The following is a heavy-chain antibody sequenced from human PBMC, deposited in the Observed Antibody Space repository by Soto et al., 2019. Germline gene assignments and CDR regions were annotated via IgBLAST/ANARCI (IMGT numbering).Heavy chain of an antibody. V-gene: IGHV2-5*02. Sequence: ESGPTLVKPTQTLTLTCTFSGFSLSTRGVGVGWIRQPPGKALEWLALIYWDDDKRYNSSLKSRLTITKDTSRDQVVLAMTNMDLMATAIFFFHDTQRAPSYF. CDR1: GFSLSTRGVG. CDR2: IYWDDDK. CDR3: HDTQRAPSYF. D-gene: IGHD1-1*01. J-gene: IGHJ1*01.